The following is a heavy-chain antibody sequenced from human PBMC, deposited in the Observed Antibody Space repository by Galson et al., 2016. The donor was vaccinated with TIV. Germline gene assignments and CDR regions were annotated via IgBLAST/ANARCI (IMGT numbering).Heavy chain of an antibody. J-gene: IGHJ6*03. Sequence: SLRLSCAASGFTFSNYGMHWVRQAPGKGLEWVAVISYDGSNKYYADSVKGRFTIAIDNSKNALYLQMNSLRAEDTDVYYCAKSDRAALRTTPYYMDDWGKGTTVTVSS. CDR2: ISYDGSNK. CDR3: AKSDRAALRTTPYYMDD. D-gene: IGHD4-17*01. V-gene: IGHV3-30*18. CDR1: GFTFSNYG.